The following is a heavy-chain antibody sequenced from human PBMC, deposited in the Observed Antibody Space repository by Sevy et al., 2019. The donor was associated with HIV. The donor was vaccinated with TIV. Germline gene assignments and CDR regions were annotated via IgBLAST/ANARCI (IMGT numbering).Heavy chain of an antibody. CDR2: ITTSGGTI. D-gene: IGHD3-16*01. Sequence: GGSLRLSCAASGFTFSSYDMNWVRQAPGKGLEWVSFITTSGGTIYYADSAKGRFTVSRDSAENSLYLQMNSLRVEDTAVYYCARDKMGGSFDIWGQGTMVTVSS. J-gene: IGHJ3*02. CDR1: GFTFSSYD. CDR3: ARDKMGGSFDI. V-gene: IGHV3-48*01.